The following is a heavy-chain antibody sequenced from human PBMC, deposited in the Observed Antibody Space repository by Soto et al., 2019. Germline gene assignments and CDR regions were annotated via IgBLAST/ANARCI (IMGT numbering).Heavy chain of an antibody. CDR1: GDSVSTDRYF. J-gene: IGHJ5*02. CDR3: ARIVVGATVDL. Sequence: PWETLSLTCSVSGDSVSTDRYFWTWIRQPPGKGLEWIAYISYTGDTNYNPSLKSRVTISIDTSRNQFSLTLTSVTAADTAVYFCARIVVGATVDLWGQGSLVTVSS. V-gene: IGHV4-61*01. D-gene: IGHD1-26*01. CDR2: ISYTGDT.